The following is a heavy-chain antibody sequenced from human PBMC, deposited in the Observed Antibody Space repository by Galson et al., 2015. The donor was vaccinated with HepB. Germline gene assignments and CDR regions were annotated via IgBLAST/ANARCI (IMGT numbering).Heavy chain of an antibody. D-gene: IGHD3-22*01. CDR2: ISYDGSNK. V-gene: IGHV3-30*04. Sequence: SLRLSCAASGFTFSSYAMHWVRQAPGKGLEWVAVISYDGSNKYYADSVKGRFTISRDNSKNTLYLQMNSLRAEDTAVYYCARGDYYDSSGYYYWGQGTLVTVSS. J-gene: IGHJ4*02. CDR3: ARGDYYDSSGYYY. CDR1: GFTFSSYA.